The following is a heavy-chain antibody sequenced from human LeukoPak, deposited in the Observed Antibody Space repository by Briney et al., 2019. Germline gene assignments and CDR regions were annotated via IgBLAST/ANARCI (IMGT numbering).Heavy chain of an antibody. CDR1: GGSISSYY. V-gene: IGHV4-59*08. J-gene: IGHJ6*02. CDR3: ARGQYSSGTWDYYYGMDG. Sequence: SETLSLTCTVSGGSISSYYWSWIRQPPGKGLEWIGYIYYSGSTNYNPSLKSRVTISVDTSKNQISLKQSSVTAADTAVYYCARGQYSSGTWDYYYGMDGWGQGTTVTVSS. D-gene: IGHD3-22*01. CDR2: IYYSGST.